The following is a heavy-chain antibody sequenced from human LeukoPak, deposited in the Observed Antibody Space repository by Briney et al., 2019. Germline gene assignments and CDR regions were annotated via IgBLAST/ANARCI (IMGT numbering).Heavy chain of an antibody. D-gene: IGHD7-27*01. CDR3: VRHVSNWGEDY. CDR2: IYDSGST. Sequence: PSETLSLTCTVLGGSISNSGYYWGWIRQPPGKGLEWIGSIYDSGSTDYHPSLKSRVTISGATSKNQFSLNLSSVTAADTAVYYCVRHVSNWGEDYWGQGTLVTVSS. V-gene: IGHV4-39*01. CDR1: GGSISNSGYY. J-gene: IGHJ4*02.